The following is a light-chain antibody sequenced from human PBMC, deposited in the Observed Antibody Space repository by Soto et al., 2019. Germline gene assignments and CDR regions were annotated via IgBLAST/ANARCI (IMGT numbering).Light chain of an antibody. CDR1: QSISGW. Sequence: DIQMTQSRSTLSASVGDRVTITCRASQSISGWLAWYQQKPGKAPKLLIYAASSLQSEVPSRFSGSGSGTDFTLTISSLQPEGFATYYCQQANSFPLTFGGGTKVEIK. CDR3: QQANSFPLT. V-gene: IGKV1-12*01. CDR2: AAS. J-gene: IGKJ4*01.